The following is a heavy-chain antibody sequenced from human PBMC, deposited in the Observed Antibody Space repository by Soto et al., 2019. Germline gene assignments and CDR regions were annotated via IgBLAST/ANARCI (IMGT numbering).Heavy chain of an antibody. CDR1: GYPFTSYG. CDR3: ARDRGAYGMDV. Sequence: QVQLVQSGAEVKKPGASVKVSCKASGYPFTSYGITWVRQAPGQGLEGMGWISAYTGNTNYAQKLQVRVTMHTGPSTSTVYMELRSLRSDDTAVYYCARDRGAYGMDVWGKGTTVADSA. V-gene: IGHV1-18*01. J-gene: IGHJ6*04. CDR2: ISAYTGNT.